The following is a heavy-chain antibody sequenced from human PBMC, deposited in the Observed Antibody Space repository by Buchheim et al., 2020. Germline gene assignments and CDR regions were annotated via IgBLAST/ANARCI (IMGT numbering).Heavy chain of an antibody. CDR3: AKEGYCSGGSCWDDAFDI. J-gene: IGHJ3*02. D-gene: IGHD2-15*01. CDR1: GYTFTGYY. V-gene: IGHV1-69*09. CDR2: IIPILGIA. Sequence: QVQLVQSGAEVKKPGASVKVSCKASGYTFTGYYMHWVRQAPGQGLEWMGRIIPILGIANYAQKFQGRVTITADKSTSTAYMELSSLRSEDTAVYYCAKEGYCSGGSCWDDAFDIWGQGT.